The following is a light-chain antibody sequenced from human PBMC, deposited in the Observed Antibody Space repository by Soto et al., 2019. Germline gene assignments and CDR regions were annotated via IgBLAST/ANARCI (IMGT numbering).Light chain of an antibody. Sequence: EIVLTQSPGTLSLSPGERATLSCRASQSLSGNYLAWYQQKPGQAPRLLIFGVSSRATGIPDRFSGSGSGTDFTLTINRLEPEDFAVYYRHHYGSSPYTFGLGTKVDIK. J-gene: IGKJ2*01. CDR2: GVS. CDR3: HHYGSSPYT. CDR1: QSLSGNY. V-gene: IGKV3-20*01.